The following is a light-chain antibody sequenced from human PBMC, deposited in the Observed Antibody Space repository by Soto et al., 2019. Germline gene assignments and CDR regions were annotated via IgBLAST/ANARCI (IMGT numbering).Light chain of an antibody. Sequence: DIQMTQSPSTLSGSVGDRVTITCRASQTISSWLAWYQQKPGKAPKLLIYKASTLKSGVPSRLSGSGSGTEFTLTISSMQPDDFATYYCQHYNSYSEAFGHG. J-gene: IGKJ1*01. CDR2: KAS. CDR3: QHYNSYSEA. CDR1: QTISSW. V-gene: IGKV1-5*03.